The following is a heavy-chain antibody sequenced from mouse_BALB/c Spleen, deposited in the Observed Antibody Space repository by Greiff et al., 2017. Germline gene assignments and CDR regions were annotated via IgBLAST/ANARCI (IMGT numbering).Heavy chain of an antibody. J-gene: IGHJ4*01. CDR2: IYPGDGDT. CDR1: GYTFTSYW. V-gene: IGHV1-87*01. Sequence: VQLQQSGAELARPGASVKLSCKASGYTFTSYWMQWVKQRPGQGLEWIGAIYPGDGDTRYTQKFKGKATLTADKSSSTAYMQLSSLASEDSAVYYCAIHYYGYVGYYAMDYWGQGTSVTVSS. D-gene: IGHD1-2*01. CDR3: AIHYYGYVGYYAMDY.